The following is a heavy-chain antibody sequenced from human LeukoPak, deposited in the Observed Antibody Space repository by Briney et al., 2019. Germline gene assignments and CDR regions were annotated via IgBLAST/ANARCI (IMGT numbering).Heavy chain of an antibody. V-gene: IGHV3-53*01. CDR1: GFTVSSNY. CDR2: IYRDGST. J-gene: IGHJ4*02. CDR3: ARIRGGWYIDY. D-gene: IGHD3-10*01. Sequence: GGSLRLSCAASGFTVSSNYMSWVRQAPGKGLEWVSVIYRDGSTYYADSVKGRFTISRDNSKNTLYLQMNSLRAEDTAVYYCARIRGGWYIDYWGQGTLVTVSS.